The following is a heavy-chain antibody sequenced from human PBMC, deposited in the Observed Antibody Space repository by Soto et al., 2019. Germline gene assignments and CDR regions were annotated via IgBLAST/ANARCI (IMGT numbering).Heavy chain of an antibody. CDR2: IYYSGST. CDR3: ARVIPYDFAPYYMDV. CDR1: GGSISSGGYY. Sequence: SETLSLTCTVSGGSISSGGYYWSWIRQHPGKGLEWIGYIYYSGSTYYNPSLKGRVTISVDTSKNQFSLKLSSVTAADTAVYYCARVIPYDFAPYYMDVWGKGTTVTVSS. V-gene: IGHV4-31*03. J-gene: IGHJ6*03. D-gene: IGHD3-3*01.